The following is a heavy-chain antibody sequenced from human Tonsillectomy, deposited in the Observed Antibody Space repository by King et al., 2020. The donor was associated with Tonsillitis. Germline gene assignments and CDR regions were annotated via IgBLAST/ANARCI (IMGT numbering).Heavy chain of an antibody. V-gene: IGHV3-53*01. CDR2: IYSGGST. CDR1: GFTVSSNY. J-gene: IGHJ4*02. D-gene: IGHD3-22*01. Sequence: VQLVESGGGLIQPGGSLRLSCAASGFTVSSNYMSWVRQAPGKGLEWVSVIYSGGSTYYADSVKGRFTISRDNSKNTLYLQMKSLRAEDTAVYYCAREGYYDSSGYYYGGYWGQGTLVTVSS. CDR3: AREGYYDSSGYYYGGY.